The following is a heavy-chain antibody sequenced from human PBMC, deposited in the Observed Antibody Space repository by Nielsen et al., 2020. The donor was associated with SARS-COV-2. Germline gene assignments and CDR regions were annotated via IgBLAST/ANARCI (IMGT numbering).Heavy chain of an antibody. D-gene: IGHD1-26*01. J-gene: IGHJ6*02. CDR1: GFAFSRYV. CDR2: ISYDGSHD. CDR3: ARSHSGSYYYGMDV. Sequence: GGSLRLSCAASGFAFSRYVMHWVRQAPGKGLEWVALISYDGSHDYYTDSVKGRFTISRDNSKNTLYLQMNSLRAEDTAVYYCARSHSGSYYYGMDVWGQGTTVTVSS. V-gene: IGHV3-30*04.